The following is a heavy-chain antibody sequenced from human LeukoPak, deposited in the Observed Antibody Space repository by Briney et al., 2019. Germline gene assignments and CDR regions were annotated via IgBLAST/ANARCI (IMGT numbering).Heavy chain of an antibody. CDR2: IWYDGSNK. CDR1: GFTFSSYE. Sequence: PGGSLRLSCAASGFTFSSYEMNWVRQAPGKGLEWVAVIWYDGSNKYYADSVKGRFTISRDHSKNTLYLQMNSLRAEDTAVYYCARDPGTHTDYWGQGTLVTVSS. J-gene: IGHJ4*02. CDR3: ARDPGTHTDY. D-gene: IGHD3-10*01. V-gene: IGHV3-33*08.